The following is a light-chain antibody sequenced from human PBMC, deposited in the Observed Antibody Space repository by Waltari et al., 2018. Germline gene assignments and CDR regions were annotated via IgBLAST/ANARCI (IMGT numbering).Light chain of an antibody. CDR3: AAWDDSLNAWV. CDR2: EKN. CDR1: SLRRYY. Sequence: SSDLTQDPAVSVALGQTVRITCQGDSLRRYYADWYQQKPGQAPVLVMYEKNSRPSGIPDRFSGSSSGNTASLTISGLQSGDGADFYCAAWDDSLNAWVFGGGTKLTVL. V-gene: IGLV3-19*01. J-gene: IGLJ3*02.